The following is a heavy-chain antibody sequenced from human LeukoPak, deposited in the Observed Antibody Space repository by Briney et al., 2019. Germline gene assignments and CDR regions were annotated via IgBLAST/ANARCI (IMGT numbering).Heavy chain of an antibody. Sequence: SETLSLTCTVSGGSISSYYWSWIRQPPGKGLEWIGYIYYSGSTNYNPSLKSRVTISVDTSKNQFSLKLSSVTAADTAVYYCARDGTYCGGDCSPSYYYYYYYMDVWGKGTTVTVSS. V-gene: IGHV4-59*12. CDR1: GGSISSYY. J-gene: IGHJ6*03. CDR3: ARDGTYCGGDCSPSYYYYYYYMDV. D-gene: IGHD2-21*01. CDR2: IYYSGST.